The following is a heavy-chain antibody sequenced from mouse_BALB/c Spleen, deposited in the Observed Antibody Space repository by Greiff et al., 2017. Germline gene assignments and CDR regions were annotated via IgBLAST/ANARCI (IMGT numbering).Heavy chain of an antibody. CDR3: ATITTATSLYAMDY. J-gene: IGHJ4*01. CDR2: ISSGGSYT. CDR1: GFTFSSYA. D-gene: IGHD1-2*01. Sequence: EVKLVESGGGLVKPGGSLKLSCAASGFTFSSYAMSWVRQTPEKRLEWVATISSGGSYTYYPDSVKGRFTISRDNAKNTLYLQMSSLRSEDTAMYYCATITTATSLYAMDYWGQGTSVTVSS. V-gene: IGHV5-9-3*01.